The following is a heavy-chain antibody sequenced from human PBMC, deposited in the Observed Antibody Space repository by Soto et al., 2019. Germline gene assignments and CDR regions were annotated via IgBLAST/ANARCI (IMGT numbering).Heavy chain of an antibody. Sequence: LRLSCEVSGFTFSMYSMSWVRQSPGKGLEWVAKIPQDGVDGHYADSVKGRFTISRDNGKNSLYLQINNLRVEDTGVYYCARAPGAVNSYAGVDVWGQGTTVTVSS. D-gene: IGHD6-19*01. J-gene: IGHJ6*02. CDR2: IPQDGVDG. CDR3: ARAPGAVNSYAGVDV. CDR1: GFTFSMYS. V-gene: IGHV3-7*01.